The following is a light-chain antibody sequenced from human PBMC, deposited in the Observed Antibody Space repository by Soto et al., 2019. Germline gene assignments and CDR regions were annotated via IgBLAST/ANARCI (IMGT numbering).Light chain of an antibody. J-gene: IGKJ4*01. V-gene: IGKV2-28*01. CDR2: LGS. CDR3: MQTLQTPLT. Sequence: DIVMTQSPVSLPVTPGEPASISCRASQSLLHSGGHNFLDWYLQKPGQSPQVLIYLGSNRASGVPDRFSGSGSCADFTLEISRVEAEDVGVYYCMQTLQTPLTFGGGTQVEIK. CDR1: QSLLHSGGHNF.